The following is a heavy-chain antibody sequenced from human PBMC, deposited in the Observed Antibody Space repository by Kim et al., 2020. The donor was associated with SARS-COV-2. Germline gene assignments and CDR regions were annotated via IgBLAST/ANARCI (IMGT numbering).Heavy chain of an antibody. CDR1: GASITSYY. Sequence: SETLSLTCTVSGASITSYYWSWIRQPPGKGLEWIGYRYYSGSTNYNPSLKSRVTISVDTSKNQFSLRLSSVTAADTAVYYCARDHYYYYYMDVWGKGTT. CDR3: ARDHYYYYYMDV. V-gene: IGHV4-59*01. J-gene: IGHJ6*03. CDR2: RYYSGST.